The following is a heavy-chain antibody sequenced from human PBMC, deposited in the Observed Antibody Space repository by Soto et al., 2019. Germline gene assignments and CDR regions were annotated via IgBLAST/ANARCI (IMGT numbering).Heavy chain of an antibody. CDR3: ARAEGRITIFGVVEKGSYGMDV. CDR1: GGTFSSYA. D-gene: IGHD3-3*01. J-gene: IGHJ6*02. Sequence: GASVKVSCKASGGTFSSYAISWVRQAPGQGLEWMGGIIPIFGTANYAQKFQGRVTITADESTSTAYMELSSLRSEDTAVYYCARAEGRITIFGVVEKGSYGMDVWGQGTTVTVS. CDR2: IIPIFGTA. V-gene: IGHV1-69*13.